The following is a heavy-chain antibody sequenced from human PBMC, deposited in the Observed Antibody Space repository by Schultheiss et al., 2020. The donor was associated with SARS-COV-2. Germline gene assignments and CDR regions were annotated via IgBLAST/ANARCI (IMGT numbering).Heavy chain of an antibody. CDR1: GGSISSGGYY. D-gene: IGHD3-22*01. Sequence: SETLSLTCTVSGGSISSGGYYWSWIRQHPGKGLEWIGYIFYSGSTYYNPSLKSRLTISVDKSKNQFSLKLSSVTAADTAVYYCASYYYDSSGYFDYWGQGTLVTVSS. J-gene: IGHJ4*02. CDR2: IFYSGST. V-gene: IGHV4-31*03. CDR3: ASYYYDSSGYFDY.